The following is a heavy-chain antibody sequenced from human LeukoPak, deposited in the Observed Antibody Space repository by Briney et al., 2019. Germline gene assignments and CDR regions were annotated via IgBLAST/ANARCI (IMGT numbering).Heavy chain of an antibody. Sequence: GGSLRLSCAAAGFTFSRWSMDWVRQAPGKGLEWVSSISSSSSHIYYADSVKGRFTISRDNAKNSLYLQMNSLRAEDTAVYYCARVGVSYCSSTSCYPDYCGQGTLVTVSS. J-gene: IGHJ4*02. CDR1: GFTFSRWS. CDR3: ARVGVSYCSSTSCYPDY. V-gene: IGHV3-21*01. D-gene: IGHD2-2*01. CDR2: ISSSSSHI.